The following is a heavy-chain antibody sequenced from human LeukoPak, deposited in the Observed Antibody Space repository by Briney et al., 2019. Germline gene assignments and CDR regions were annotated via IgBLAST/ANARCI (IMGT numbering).Heavy chain of an antibody. Sequence: TGGSLRLSCAASGFTFSSHWMHWVRQAPGEGLVWVSRINSDGSITTYADSAQGRFTISRDNAKNTLYLQMNSLRVEDTAVYYCARDRRGYGAPRNYYYGMDVWGQGTTVTVSS. CDR2: INSDGSIT. CDR1: GFTFSSHW. D-gene: IGHD4-17*01. V-gene: IGHV3-74*01. CDR3: ARDRRGYGAPRNYYYGMDV. J-gene: IGHJ6*02.